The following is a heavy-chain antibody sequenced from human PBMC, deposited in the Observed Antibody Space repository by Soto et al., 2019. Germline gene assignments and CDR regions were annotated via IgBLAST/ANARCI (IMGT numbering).Heavy chain of an antibody. CDR2: IYWDDDN. J-gene: IGHJ4*02. V-gene: IGHV2-5*02. Sequence: QITLNESGPTVVRPTETLTLTCRFSGFSLTTSGVGVGWIRQSPGKAPEWLALIYWDDDNRYSASLKSKLISTKDTSKNQVVLTVSDLDPTDTATYYCAHRVLRTVFGLVTTTAIYFDFWGQGTPVAVSS. D-gene: IGHD3-3*01. CDR1: GFSLTTSGVG. CDR3: AHRVLRTVFGLVTTTAIYFDF.